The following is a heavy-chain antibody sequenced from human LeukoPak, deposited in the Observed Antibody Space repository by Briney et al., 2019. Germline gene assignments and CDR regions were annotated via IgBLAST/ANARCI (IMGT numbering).Heavy chain of an antibody. Sequence: ASVKVSCKASGYTFTGYYMHWVRQVPGQGLEWMGWINPNSGGTNYAQKFQGRVTMTRDTSISTAYMELSRLRSDDTAVYYCARDRVTYYYDSSGENDYWGQGTLVTVSS. CDR3: ARDRVTYYYDSSGENDY. V-gene: IGHV1-2*02. CDR2: INPNSGGT. CDR1: GYTFTGYY. D-gene: IGHD3-22*01. J-gene: IGHJ4*02.